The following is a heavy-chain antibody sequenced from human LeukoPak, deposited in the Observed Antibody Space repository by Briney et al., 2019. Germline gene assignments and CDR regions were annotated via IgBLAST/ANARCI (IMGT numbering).Heavy chain of an antibody. J-gene: IGHJ4*02. Sequence: GGSLRLSCAASGFTFDDYAMHWVRQAPGKGLEWVSGISWNSGSIGYADSVKGRFTISRDNAKNSLYLQMNSLRAEDTAVYYCAKSFTTWYFDYWGQGTLVTVSS. CDR2: ISWNSGSI. V-gene: IGHV3-9*01. CDR1: GFTFDDYA. D-gene: IGHD2/OR15-2a*01. CDR3: AKSFTTWYFDY.